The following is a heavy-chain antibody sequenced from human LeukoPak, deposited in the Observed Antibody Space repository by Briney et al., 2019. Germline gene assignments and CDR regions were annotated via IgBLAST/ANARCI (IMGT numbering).Heavy chain of an antibody. CDR1: GFTFDDYG. Sequence: RGSLRLSCEASGFTFDDYGMSWFRQSTGKGLEWVSAITNWNGGSTGYADSVRGRFTISRDNAKNSLYLQMNSLRAEDTALYYCARCSRSSTDCYSAFDIWGQGTMVTVSS. CDR3: ARCSRSSTDCYSAFDI. D-gene: IGHD2-2*02. CDR2: ITNWNGGST. V-gene: IGHV3-20*04. J-gene: IGHJ3*02.